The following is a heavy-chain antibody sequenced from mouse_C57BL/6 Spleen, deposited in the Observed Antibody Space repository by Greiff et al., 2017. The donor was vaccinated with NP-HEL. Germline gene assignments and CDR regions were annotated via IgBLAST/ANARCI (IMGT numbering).Heavy chain of an antibody. D-gene: IGHD2-5*01. CDR2: IHPNSGST. Sequence: VQLQQPGAELVKPGASVKLSCKASGYTFTSYWMHWVKQRPGQGLEWIGMIHPNSGSTNYNEKFKSKATLTVDKSSSTAYMQLSSLTSEDSAVYYCARSAYYSNYVYAMDYWGQGTSVTVSS. J-gene: IGHJ4*01. CDR3: ARSAYYSNYVYAMDY. V-gene: IGHV1-64*01. CDR1: GYTFTSYW.